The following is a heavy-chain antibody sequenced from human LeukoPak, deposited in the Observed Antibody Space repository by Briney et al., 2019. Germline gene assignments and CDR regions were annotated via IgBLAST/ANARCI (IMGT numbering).Heavy chain of an antibody. Sequence: GGSLRLSCAASGFTFSSYWMSWVRQAPGKGLEWVANIKQDGSEKYYVDSVKGRFTISRDNAKNSLYLRMNSLRAEDTAVYYCARDSPTIAAAGPSDYWGQGALVTVSS. CDR2: IKQDGSEK. V-gene: IGHV3-7*01. D-gene: IGHD6-13*01. CDR3: ARDSPTIAAAGPSDY. CDR1: GFTFSSYW. J-gene: IGHJ4*02.